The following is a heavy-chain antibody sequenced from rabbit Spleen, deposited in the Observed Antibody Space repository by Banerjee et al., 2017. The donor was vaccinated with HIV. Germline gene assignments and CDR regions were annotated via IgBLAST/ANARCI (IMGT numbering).Heavy chain of an antibody. CDR1: GFDLSSYYY. Sequence: QEQLEESAGGLVNPGGSLTLTCTASGFDLSSYYYMCWVRQAPGKGLEWIACIGTSSGSTYYASWAKGRFTISKTSSTTVTLQMTSLTAADTATYFCAREGSTTAYAFNLWGPGTLVTVS. J-gene: IGHJ4*01. CDR2: IGTSSGST. CDR3: AREGSTTAYAFNL. D-gene: IGHD6-1*01. V-gene: IGHV1S45*01.